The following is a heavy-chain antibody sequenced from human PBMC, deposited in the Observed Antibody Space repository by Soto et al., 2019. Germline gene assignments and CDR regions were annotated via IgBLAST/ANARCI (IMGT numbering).Heavy chain of an antibody. CDR2: TYYSGST. CDR1: GGSVSSGSYY. J-gene: IGHJ4*02. D-gene: IGHD1-26*01. V-gene: IGHV4-61*01. CDR3: ARGGGSYWYSDY. Sequence: SETLSLTCTVSGGSVSSGSYYWSWIRQPPGKGLEWIGYTYYSGSTNYNPSLKSRVTISVDTSKNQFSLKLSSVTAADTAVYYCARGGGSYWYSDYWGQGTLVTVSS.